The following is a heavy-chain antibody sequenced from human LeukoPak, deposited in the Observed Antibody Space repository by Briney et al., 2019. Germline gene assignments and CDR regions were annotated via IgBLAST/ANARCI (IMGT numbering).Heavy chain of an antibody. CDR2: ISAYNGNT. CDR3: ARADPGPYDSSGYPGY. D-gene: IGHD3-22*01. J-gene: IGHJ4*02. CDR1: GYTFTSYG. V-gene: IGHV1-18*01. Sequence: GSVKVSCKASGYTFTSYGISWVRQAPGQGLEWMGWISAYNGNTNYAQKLQGRVTMTTDTSTSTAYMELRSLRSDDTAVYYCARADPGPYDSSGYPGYWGQGTLVTVSS.